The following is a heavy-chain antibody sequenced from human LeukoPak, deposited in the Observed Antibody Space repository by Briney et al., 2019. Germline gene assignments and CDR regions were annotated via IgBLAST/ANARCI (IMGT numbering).Heavy chain of an antibody. Sequence: ASGKVSCKASGYTFTTYDINWVRQATGQGLEWMGWMNPNSGNTGYVQKFQGRVTITRNTSASTAYMELSSLRSEDTAVYYCTRSRDGSPEYMDVWGKGTTVSVSS. D-gene: IGHD5-24*01. V-gene: IGHV1-8*03. J-gene: IGHJ6*03. CDR1: GYTFTTYD. CDR2: MNPNSGNT. CDR3: TRSRDGSPEYMDV.